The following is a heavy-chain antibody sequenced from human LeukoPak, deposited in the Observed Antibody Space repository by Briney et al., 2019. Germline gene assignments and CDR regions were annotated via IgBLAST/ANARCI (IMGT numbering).Heavy chain of an antibody. CDR2: IIPILGIA. CDR1: GGTFSSYA. D-gene: IGHD3-22*01. CDR3: ARAEPDGYYYDSSGYYAFDY. V-gene: IGHV1-69*04. Sequence: SVNVSCKASGGTFSSYAISWVRQAPVQGLEWMGRIIPILGIANYAQKFQGRVTITADKSTSTAYMELSSLRSEDTAVYYCARAEPDGYYYDSSGYYAFDYWGQGTLVTVSS. J-gene: IGHJ4*02.